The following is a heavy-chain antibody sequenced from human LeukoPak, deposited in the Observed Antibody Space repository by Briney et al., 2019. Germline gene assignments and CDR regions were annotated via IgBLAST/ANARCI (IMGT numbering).Heavy chain of an antibody. CDR1: GFTFSSYW. J-gene: IGHJ4*02. D-gene: IGHD5-18*01. CDR2: MNQDGREK. V-gene: IGHV3-7*05. CDR3: ARDRGYSNFDY. Sequence: GGSLCLSCAASGFTFSSYWMSWVRQAPGKGLEWVANMNQDGREKNYVDSVKGRFTISRDNAKNSLSLQMNSLRAEDTAVYYCARDRGYSNFDYWGEGTPVSTSS.